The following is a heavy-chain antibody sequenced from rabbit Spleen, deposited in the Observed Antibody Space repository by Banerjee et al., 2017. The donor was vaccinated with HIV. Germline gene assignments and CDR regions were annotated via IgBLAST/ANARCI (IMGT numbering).Heavy chain of an antibody. CDR1: GFSFSDGDG. CDR2: INVYTGKP. V-gene: IGHV1S45*01. D-gene: IGHD1-1*01. J-gene: IGHJ4*01. Sequence: QEQLVVSGGGLVKPGGSLTLPRKDSGFSFSDGDGLGWVRQAPGKGLQWIACINVYTGKPVYATGAKGRFTISRTSSTTVTLQMTRLTAADTATYFCARDLTSVVGWNFNLWGPGTLVTVS. CDR3: ARDLTSVVGWNFNL.